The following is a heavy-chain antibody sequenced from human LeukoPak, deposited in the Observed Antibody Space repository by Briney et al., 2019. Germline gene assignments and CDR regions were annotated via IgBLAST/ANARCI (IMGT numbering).Heavy chain of an antibody. CDR3: ARSFYDILIGYYQYFDY. CDR1: GFTISTYA. D-gene: IGHD3-9*01. Sequence: GGSLRLSCAASGFTISTYAMGWVRQAPGKGLEWVSVIYRDGSSYYAESVKGRFTISRDNSKNTLYIQMNSLRAEDTAVYYCARSFYDILIGYYQYFDYWGQGTLVTVSS. J-gene: IGHJ4*02. V-gene: IGHV3-66*01. CDR2: IYRDGSS.